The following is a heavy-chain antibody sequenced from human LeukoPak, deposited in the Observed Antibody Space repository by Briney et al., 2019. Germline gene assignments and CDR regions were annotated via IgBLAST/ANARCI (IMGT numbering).Heavy chain of an antibody. D-gene: IGHD2-15*01. CDR3: ARRVCSGDICLGFDP. J-gene: IGHJ5*02. V-gene: IGHV4-59*08. Sequence: PSETLSLTCTVSGGSVSPYYWSWTRQPPGKGLEWIGYIYYSGSTNYNPSLKSRLTISVDPSKNQLSLKLSSVTAADTAIYYCARRVCSGDICLGFDPWGQGTLVTVSS. CDR2: IYYSGST. CDR1: GGSVSPYY.